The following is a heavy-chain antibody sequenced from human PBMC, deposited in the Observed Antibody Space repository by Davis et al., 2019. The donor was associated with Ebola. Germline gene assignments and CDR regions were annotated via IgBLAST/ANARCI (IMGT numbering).Heavy chain of an antibody. CDR3: TREGHCSGGSCYGYFDY. CDR1: GFTFSNAW. V-gene: IGHV3-15*07. Sequence: GESLKISCAASGFTFSNAWMNWVRQAPGKGLEWVGRIKSKTDGGTTDYAAPVKGRFTISRDDSKSIAYLQMNSLKTEDTAVYYCTREGHCSGGSCYGYFDYWGQGTLVTVSS. D-gene: IGHD2-15*01. J-gene: IGHJ4*02. CDR2: IKSKTDGGTT.